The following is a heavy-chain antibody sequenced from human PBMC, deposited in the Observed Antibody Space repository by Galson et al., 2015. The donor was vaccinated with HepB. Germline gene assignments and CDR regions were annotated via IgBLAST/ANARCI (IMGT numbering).Heavy chain of an antibody. V-gene: IGHV3-23*01. Sequence: SYAMSWVRQAPGKGLEWVSAISGSGGSTYYADSVKGRFTISRDNSKNTLYLQMNSLRAEDTAVYYCAKVGPRIYYFDYWGQGTLVTVSS. CDR1: SYA. D-gene: IGHD3/OR15-3a*01. J-gene: IGHJ4*02. CDR3: AKVGPRIYYFDY. CDR2: ISGSGGST.